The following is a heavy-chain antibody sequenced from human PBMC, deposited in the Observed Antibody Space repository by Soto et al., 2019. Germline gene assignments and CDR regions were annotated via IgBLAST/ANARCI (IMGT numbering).Heavy chain of an antibody. CDR3: ARDRAWFGELLYRGYYFDY. CDR1: GGTFSSYA. V-gene: IGHV1-69*01. CDR2: IIPIFGTA. Sequence: QVQLVQSGAEVKKPGSSVKVSCKASGGTFSSYAISWVRQAPGQGLEWMGGIIPIFGTANYAQKFQGRVTITADESTSTAYMELSSLRSEDTAVYYWARDRAWFGELLYRGYYFDYWGQGTLVTVSS. D-gene: IGHD3-10*01. J-gene: IGHJ4*02.